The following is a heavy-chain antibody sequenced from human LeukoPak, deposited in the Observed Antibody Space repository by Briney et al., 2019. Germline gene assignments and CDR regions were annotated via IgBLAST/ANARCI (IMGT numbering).Heavy chain of an antibody. CDR3: ARDRYQLPFRWFDP. D-gene: IGHD2-2*01. V-gene: IGHV3-7*01. Sequence: GGSLRLSCAASGFTFSSYWMSWVRQAPGKGLEWVANIKQDGSEKYDVDSVKGRFTISRDNAKNSLYLQMNSLRAEDTAVYYCARDRYQLPFRWFDPWGRGTLVTVSS. CDR1: GFTFSSYW. J-gene: IGHJ5*02. CDR2: IKQDGSEK.